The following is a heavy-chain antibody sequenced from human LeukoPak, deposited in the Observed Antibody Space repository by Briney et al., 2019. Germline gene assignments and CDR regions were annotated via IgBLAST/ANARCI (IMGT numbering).Heavy chain of an antibody. J-gene: IGHJ4*02. CDR3: ARGGIAASGTSRKQGIDY. CDR1: GFTFSSYG. CDR2: ISGSGGST. Sequence: GGSLRLSCAASGFTFSSYGMSWVRQAPGKGLEWVSAISGSGGSTYYADSVKGRFTISRDNAKNPLYLQMNSLRAEDTAVYYCARGGIAASGTSRKQGIDYWGQGTLVTVSS. D-gene: IGHD6-13*01. V-gene: IGHV3-23*01.